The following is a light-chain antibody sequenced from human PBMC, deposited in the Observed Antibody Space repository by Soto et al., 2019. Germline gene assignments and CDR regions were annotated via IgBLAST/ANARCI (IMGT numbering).Light chain of an antibody. J-gene: IGLJ2*01. CDR2: EYD. V-gene: IGLV6-57*03. CDR1: SGSLVSNY. Sequence: NFMLTQPHSVSESPGKTVTISCTRSSGSLVSNYVQWFQQRPGSAPSTVIYEYDHRPSGVPDRFSGSLDTSSNSASLTISGLKTEDEADYYCQSADSSTVIFGGGTQLTVL. CDR3: QSADSSTVI.